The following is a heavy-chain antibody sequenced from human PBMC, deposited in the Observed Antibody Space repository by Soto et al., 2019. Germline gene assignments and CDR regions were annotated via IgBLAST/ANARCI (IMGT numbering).Heavy chain of an antibody. CDR2: ISGSGGST. J-gene: IGHJ3*02. D-gene: IGHD3-22*01. Sequence: PVGSLRLSCAASGFTFSSYAMSWVRQAPGKGLEWVSAISGSGGSTYYADSVKGRFTISRDNSKNTLYLQMNSLRAEDTAVYYCAKSVNSSGRGRAFDIWGQGTMVTVSS. V-gene: IGHV3-23*01. CDR3: AKSVNSSGRGRAFDI. CDR1: GFTFSSYA.